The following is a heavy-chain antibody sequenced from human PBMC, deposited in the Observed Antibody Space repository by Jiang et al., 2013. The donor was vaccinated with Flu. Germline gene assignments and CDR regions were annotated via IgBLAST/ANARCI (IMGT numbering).Heavy chain of an antibody. CDR1: GGSFSGYY. CDR3: AKGLGGYDFWSGIPDYQFYAMDV. V-gene: IGHV4-34*01. CDR2: INHSGST. Sequence: LLKPSETLSLTCAVSGGSFSGYYWSWIRQPPGKGLEWLGEINHSGSTNYSPSLKSRVTISLDTSKKQFSLKLSSVTAADTAVYYCAKGLGGYDFWSGIPDYQFYAMDVWGQGTTVTVSS. J-gene: IGHJ6*01. D-gene: IGHD3-3*01.